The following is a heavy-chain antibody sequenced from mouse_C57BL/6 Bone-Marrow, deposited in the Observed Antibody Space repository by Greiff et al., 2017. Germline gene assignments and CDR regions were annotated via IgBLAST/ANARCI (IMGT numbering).Heavy chain of an antibody. CDR3: ARGLRRFAY. Sequence: VQLQQSGAELAKPGASVKLSCKASGYTFTSYWMHWVKQRPGQGLEWIGYINPSSGYTKYNQKFKDKDTLTADKSSSTAYMQLSSLTYEDSAVYYCARGLRRFAYWGQGTLVTVSA. J-gene: IGHJ3*01. CDR2: INPSSGYT. CDR1: GYTFTSYW. D-gene: IGHD2-4*01. V-gene: IGHV1-7*01.